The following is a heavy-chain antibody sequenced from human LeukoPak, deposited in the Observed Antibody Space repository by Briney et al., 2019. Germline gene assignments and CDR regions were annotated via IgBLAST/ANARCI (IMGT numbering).Heavy chain of an antibody. J-gene: IGHJ2*01. V-gene: IGHV3-30*18. D-gene: IGHD2-15*01. CDR2: ISYDGINK. CDR3: AKGKDCSGGTCYSWYFDL. Sequence: GGSLRLSCVASGFTFSTYGMHWVRQTPDKGLERVAVISYDGINKYHADSVKGRFTISRDNSKITLYLQMSSLRAEDTAVYYCAKGKDCSGGTCYSWYFDLWGRGTLVTVSS. CDR1: GFTFSTYG.